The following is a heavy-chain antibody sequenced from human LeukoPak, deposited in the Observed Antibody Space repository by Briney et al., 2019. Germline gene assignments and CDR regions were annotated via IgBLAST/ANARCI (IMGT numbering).Heavy chain of an antibody. CDR3: ARRITRRGIDY. V-gene: IGHV3-53*01. CDR2: IYSGGST. D-gene: IGHD1-20*01. Sequence: PGGSLRPSCAASGFTVSSNYMSWVRQAPGKGLEWVSVIYSGGSTYYADSVKGRFTISRDNSKNTLYLQMNSLRAEDTAVYYCARRITRRGIDYWGQGTLVTVSS. J-gene: IGHJ4*02. CDR1: GFTVSSNY.